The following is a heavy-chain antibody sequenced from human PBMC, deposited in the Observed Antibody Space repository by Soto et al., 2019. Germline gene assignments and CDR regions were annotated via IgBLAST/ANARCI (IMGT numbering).Heavy chain of an antibody. V-gene: IGHV3-23*01. CDR2: ISGRDDST. D-gene: IGHD6-13*01. CDR1: GFSFSNYA. J-gene: IGHJ4*02. CDR3: ARDRERDAWYEDD. Sequence: EVQLLESGGDLVQPGGSLRLSCVASGFSFSNYAMSWVRQVPGTGLEWVSVISGRDDSTYYADSVKGRFTISRDNSKNTLSLQMNSLRAEDTAIYYCARDRERDAWYEDDWGQGTLVTVSS.